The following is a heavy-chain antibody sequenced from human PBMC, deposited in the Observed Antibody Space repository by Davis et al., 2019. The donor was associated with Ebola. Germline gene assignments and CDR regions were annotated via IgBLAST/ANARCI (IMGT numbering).Heavy chain of an antibody. CDR3: AKYASFYYAVGSNWFDP. CDR2: IIPMFGPP. J-gene: IGHJ5*02. D-gene: IGHD3-10*01. Sequence: SVKVSCKASGGTFRTFAFSWVRQAPGQGLEWMGGIIPMFGPPNYAQKFHDRVTITAEEFTSTVYMELSGLSSEDTAVYYCAKYASFYYAVGSNWFDPWGQGTLVTVSS. CDR1: GGTFRTFA. V-gene: IGHV1-69*13.